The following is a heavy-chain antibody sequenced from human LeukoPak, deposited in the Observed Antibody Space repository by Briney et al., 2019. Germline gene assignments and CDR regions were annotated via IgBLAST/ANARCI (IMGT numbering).Heavy chain of an antibody. J-gene: IGHJ4*02. CDR1: GFPFSSYW. Sequence: GGSLRLSCVASGFPFSSYWMTWVRQAPGKGLEWVALIATDGGERYYADSVKGRFTISRDNSKNTLYVQMNSLRPEDTAIYYCARARGDSSPASRYFDYWGQGAPVTVSS. D-gene: IGHD5-18*01. CDR2: IATDGGER. CDR3: ARARGDSSPASRYFDY. V-gene: IGHV3-30-3*01.